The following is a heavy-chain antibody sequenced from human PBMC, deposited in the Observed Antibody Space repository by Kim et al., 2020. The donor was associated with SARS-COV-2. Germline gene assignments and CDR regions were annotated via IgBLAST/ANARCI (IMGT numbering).Heavy chain of an antibody. CDR1: GFTFSDYY. Sequence: GGSLRLSCAASGFTFSDYYMSWIRQAPGKGLEWVSYISSSSSYTNYADSVKGRFTISRDNAKNSLYLQMNSLRAEDTAVYYCAREPGYSSSWYRPVFDYWGQEPRFPVSS. CDR3: AREPGYSSSWYRPVFDY. J-gene: IGHJ4*02. CDR2: ISSSSSYT. V-gene: IGHV3-11*06. D-gene: IGHD6-13*01.